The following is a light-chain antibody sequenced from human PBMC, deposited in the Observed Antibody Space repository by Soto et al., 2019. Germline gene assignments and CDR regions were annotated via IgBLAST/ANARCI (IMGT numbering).Light chain of an antibody. CDR1: SGDVGRYNY. Sequence: QSVLTQPASVSGSPGQSISISCTGTSGDVGRYNYVSWYQQHPGKAPKLMIHDVSNRPSGVSDRFSGSKSGNTASLTISGLQPQDEADYYCSSYTSSSTLDAFGTGTQLTVL. CDR2: DVS. V-gene: IGLV2-14*01. J-gene: IGLJ1*01. CDR3: SSYTSSSTLDA.